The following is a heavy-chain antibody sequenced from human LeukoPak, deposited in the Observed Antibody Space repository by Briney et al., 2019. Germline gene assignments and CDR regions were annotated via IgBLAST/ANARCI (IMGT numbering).Heavy chain of an antibody. Sequence: GGSLRLSCAASGFSFSNYAMSWVRQAPGKGLEWVSSIRSSTTYVYYADSVKGRFTISRDNAKNSLYLQMNSLRAEDTAVYYCARDSLTMIVGRQKRDLDYWGQGTLVTVSS. CDR3: ARDSLTMIVGRQKRDLDY. D-gene: IGHD3-22*01. CDR1: GFSFSNYA. V-gene: IGHV3-21*01. J-gene: IGHJ4*02. CDR2: IRSSTTYV.